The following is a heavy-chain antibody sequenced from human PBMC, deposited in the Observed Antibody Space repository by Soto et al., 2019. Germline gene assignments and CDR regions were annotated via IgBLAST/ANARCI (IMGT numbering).Heavy chain of an antibody. Sequence: PGGSLRLSCAASGFTFSSYAMHWVRQAPGKGLEYVSAISSNGGSTYYANSVKGRFTISRDNSKNTLYLQMGSLRAEDMAVYYCARAKGVYSYGNFDYWGQGTLVTVSS. CDR3: ARAKGVYSYGNFDY. J-gene: IGHJ4*02. CDR2: ISSNGGST. CDR1: GFTFSSYA. V-gene: IGHV3-64*01. D-gene: IGHD5-18*01.